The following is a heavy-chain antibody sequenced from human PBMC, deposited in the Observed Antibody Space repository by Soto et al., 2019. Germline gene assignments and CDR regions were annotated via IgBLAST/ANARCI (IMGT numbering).Heavy chain of an antibody. Sequence: QVQLQQWGAGLLKPSETLSLTCAVYGGSFSGYYWSWIRQPPGKGLEWIGEINHSGSTNYNPSLXXRVTLSVDTSXXQXSXXLSSVTAADTAVYCCARGVMYGDWYGYYDYYGMGVWGQGTTVTVSS. V-gene: IGHV4-34*01. D-gene: IGHD4-17*01. CDR3: ARGVMYGDWYGYYDYYGMGV. CDR2: INHSGST. CDR1: GGSFSGYY. J-gene: IGHJ6*02.